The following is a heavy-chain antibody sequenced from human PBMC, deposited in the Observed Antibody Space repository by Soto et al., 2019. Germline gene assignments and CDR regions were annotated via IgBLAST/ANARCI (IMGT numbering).Heavy chain of an antibody. D-gene: IGHD2-15*01. CDR3: ARDPIPRAGYCSGGSCQNAFDI. J-gene: IGHJ3*02. Sequence: QVQLQESGPGLVKPSGTLSLTCAVSGGSISSSNWWSWVRQPPGKGLEWIGEIYHSGSTNYNPSLKSRVTISVDKSKNQFSLKLSSVTAADTAVYYCARDPIPRAGYCSGGSCQNAFDIWGQGTMVTVSS. V-gene: IGHV4-4*02. CDR1: GGSISSSNW. CDR2: IYHSGST.